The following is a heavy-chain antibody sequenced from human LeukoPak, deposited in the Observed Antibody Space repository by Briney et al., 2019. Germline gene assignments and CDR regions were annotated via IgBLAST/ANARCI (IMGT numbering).Heavy chain of an antibody. Sequence: ASVKVSCKASGYTFTGYYMHWVRQAPGQGLEWMGWIDPNSGGTNYAQKFQGWVTMARDTSISTAYMELSRLRSDDTAVYYCARQADLDPLYSPMDVWGQGTTVTVSS. CDR1: GYTFTGYY. CDR3: ARQADLDPLYSPMDV. CDR2: IDPNSGGT. V-gene: IGHV1-2*04. D-gene: IGHD6-13*01. J-gene: IGHJ6*02.